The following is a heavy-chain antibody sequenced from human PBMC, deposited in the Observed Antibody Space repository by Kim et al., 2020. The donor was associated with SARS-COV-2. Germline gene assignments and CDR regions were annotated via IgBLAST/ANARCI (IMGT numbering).Heavy chain of an antibody. D-gene: IGHD1-26*01. CDR3: AKGRVGATQDYYYGMDV. V-gene: IGHV3-9*01. Sequence: VKGRFTISRDNAKNSLYLQMNSLRAEDTALYYCAKGRVGATQDYYYGMDVWGQGTTVTVSS. J-gene: IGHJ6*02.